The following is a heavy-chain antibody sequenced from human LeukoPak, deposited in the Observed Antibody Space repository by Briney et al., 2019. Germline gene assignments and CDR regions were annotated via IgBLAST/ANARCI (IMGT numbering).Heavy chain of an antibody. V-gene: IGHV4-34*01. CDR3: ARSGPVDCSGGSCYEGY. CDR1: GGSFSGYY. D-gene: IGHD2-15*01. CDR2: INHSRST. Sequence: PSETLSLTCAVYGGSFSGYYWSWIRQPPGKGLEWIGEINHSRSTNYNPSLKSRVTISVDTSKNQFSLKLSSVTAADTAVYYCARSGPVDCSGGSCYEGYWGQGTLVTVSS. J-gene: IGHJ4*02.